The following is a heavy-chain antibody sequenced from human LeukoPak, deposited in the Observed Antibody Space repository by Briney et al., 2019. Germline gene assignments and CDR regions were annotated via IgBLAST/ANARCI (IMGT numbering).Heavy chain of an antibody. V-gene: IGHV3-23*01. CDR2: ISGSGAST. CDR3: ARVITYYGSGSNVANYGMDV. CDR1: GFTFSNYA. J-gene: IGHJ6*02. Sequence: GGSLRLSCAASGFTFSNYAMNWVRQAPGKGLEWVSTISGSGASTYYPVSVKGRFTISRDNSKNTLYLQMNSLRAEDTAVYYCARVITYYGSGSNVANYGMDVWGQGTTVTVSS. D-gene: IGHD3-10*01.